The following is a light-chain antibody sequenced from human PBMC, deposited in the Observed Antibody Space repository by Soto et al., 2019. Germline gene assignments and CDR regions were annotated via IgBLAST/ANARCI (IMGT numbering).Light chain of an antibody. Sequence: DIQLTQSPSSLSASVGDRVTITCRVSQGISSYLNWYRQKPGKVPKLLIYDASNLETGVPSRFSGGGSGAHFTFTVSNLQPEDIATYYCQQYDNLPPTWTFGQGTKVDIK. V-gene: IGKV1-33*01. CDR3: QQYDNLPPTWT. CDR1: QGISSY. J-gene: IGKJ1*01. CDR2: DAS.